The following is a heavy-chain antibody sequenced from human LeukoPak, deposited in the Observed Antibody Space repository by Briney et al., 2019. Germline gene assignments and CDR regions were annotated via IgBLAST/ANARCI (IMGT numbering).Heavy chain of an antibody. D-gene: IGHD3-22*01. J-gene: IGHJ4*02. CDR2: IYSGGST. CDR1: GFTLSRNY. CDR3: AGTIVGKWAIDY. Sequence: PGGSLRLSCAASGFTLSRNYMTWVRQASGKGLEWVSVIYSGGSTYYADSGKGRFTITRDNSKNTLYLQMNSLRAEDTAVYYCAGTIVGKWAIDYWGQGTLVTVSS. V-gene: IGHV3-53*01.